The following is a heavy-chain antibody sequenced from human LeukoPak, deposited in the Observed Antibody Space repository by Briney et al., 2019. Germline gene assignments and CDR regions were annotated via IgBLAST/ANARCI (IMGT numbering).Heavy chain of an antibody. CDR3: ASPNMFGESAGDYYYGMDV. CDR1: GGSISSSSYY. D-gene: IGHD3-10*02. V-gene: IGHV4-39*07. Sequence: PSETLSLTCTVSGGSISSSSYYWGWIRQPPGKGLEWIGSIYYSGSTYYNPSLKSRVTISVDTSKNQFSLKLSSVTAADTAVYYCASPNMFGESAGDYYYGMDVWGQGTTVTVSS. J-gene: IGHJ6*02. CDR2: IYYSGST.